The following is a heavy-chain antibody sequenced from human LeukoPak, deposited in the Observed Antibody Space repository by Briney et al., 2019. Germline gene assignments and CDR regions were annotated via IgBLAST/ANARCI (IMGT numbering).Heavy chain of an antibody. CDR3: AKQYYDFWSGRWFDP. Sequence: PSETLSLTCTVSGGSISSSSYYWGWIRQPPGKGLEWIGYIYYSGSTNYNPSLKSRVTISVDTSKNQFSLKLSSVTAADTAVYYCAKQYYDFWSGRWFDPWGQGTLVTVSS. CDR2: IYYSGST. V-gene: IGHV4-61*05. CDR1: GGSISSSSYY. D-gene: IGHD3-3*01. J-gene: IGHJ5*02.